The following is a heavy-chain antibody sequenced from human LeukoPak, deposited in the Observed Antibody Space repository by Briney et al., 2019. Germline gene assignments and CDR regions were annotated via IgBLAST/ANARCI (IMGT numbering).Heavy chain of an antibody. CDR3: ARGAGTQLPDYYYGMDV. CDR2: IYYKGNT. Sequence: LETLSLTCTVSGGSLNNYYWSWIRQAPGKGLEWIGYIYYKGNTNYNPSLKSRVTMSVDTSKNQFSLKLSSVTAADTAVYYCARGAGTQLPDYYYGMDVWGQGTTVTVSS. J-gene: IGHJ6*02. CDR1: GGSLNNYY. V-gene: IGHV4-59*12. D-gene: IGHD2-2*01.